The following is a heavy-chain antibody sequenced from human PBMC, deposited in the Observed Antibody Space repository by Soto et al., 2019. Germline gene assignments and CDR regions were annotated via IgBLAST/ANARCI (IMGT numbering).Heavy chain of an antibody. CDR3: ARGRGKGLPRYCSSTSCYRDDAFDI. Sequence: ASVKVSCKASGYTFNIYGINWVRQAPGQGLEWMGWISAFNGKTNYAQNVQGRVTMTTDTSTSTAYVELRSLRSDDTAVYYCARGRGKGLPRYCSSTSCYRDDAFDIWGQGTMVTVSS. D-gene: IGHD2-2*02. CDR1: GYTFNIYG. CDR2: ISAFNGKT. V-gene: IGHV1-18*01. J-gene: IGHJ3*02.